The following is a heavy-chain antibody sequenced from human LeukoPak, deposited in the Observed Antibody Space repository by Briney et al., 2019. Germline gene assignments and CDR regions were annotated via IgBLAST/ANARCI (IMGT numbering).Heavy chain of an antibody. CDR3: ARGYCSGGSCYSVENWFDP. Sequence: SVKVSCKASGGTFSSYAISWVRQAPGQGLEWMGGIIPIFGTANYAQKFQGRVTITTDESTSTAYMELSSLRSEDTAVYYCARGYCSGGSCYSVENWFDPWGQGTLVTVSS. CDR2: IIPIFGTA. CDR1: GGTFSSYA. V-gene: IGHV1-69*05. D-gene: IGHD2-15*01. J-gene: IGHJ5*02.